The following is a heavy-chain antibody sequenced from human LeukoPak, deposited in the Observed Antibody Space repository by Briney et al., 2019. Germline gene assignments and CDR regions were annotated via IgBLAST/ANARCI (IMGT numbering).Heavy chain of an antibody. CDR1: GFTFCSYA. CDR3: VKVGARYSSGWYDY. Sequence: GGSLRLSCSASGFTFCSYAMHWVRQAPGKGLEYVSAISSNGGSTYYADSVKGRFTISRDNFKNTLYLQMSSLGAEGTAVYYCVKVGARYSSGWYDYWGQGTLVTVSS. J-gene: IGHJ4*02. D-gene: IGHD6-19*01. CDR2: ISSNGGST. V-gene: IGHV3-64D*06.